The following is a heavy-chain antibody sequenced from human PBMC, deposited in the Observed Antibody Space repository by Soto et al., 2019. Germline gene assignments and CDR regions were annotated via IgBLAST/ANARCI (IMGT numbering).Heavy chain of an antibody. J-gene: IGHJ3*02. Sequence: QITLKESGPTLVKPTQTLTLTCTFSGISLSTDAVGVAWIRQPPGKALEWLALIYWDDDKRYRPSLKSRLTILKDTSKNQVVLTMTNMDPVDTATYYCAHRGEVATIISDAFDIWGPGTSVTVSS. D-gene: IGHD5-12*01. V-gene: IGHV2-5*02. CDR3: AHRGEVATIISDAFDI. CDR2: IYWDDDK. CDR1: GISLSTDAVG.